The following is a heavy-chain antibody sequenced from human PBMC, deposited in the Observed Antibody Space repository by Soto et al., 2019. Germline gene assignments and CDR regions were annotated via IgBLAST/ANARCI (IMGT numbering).Heavy chain of an antibody. J-gene: IGHJ4*02. D-gene: IGHD3-10*01. CDR1: GFTASAYY. V-gene: IGHV3-53*01. CDR2: LYSGGAT. Sequence: PGGSLRLSCVVSGFTASAYYTSWVRQAPGKGLDWVSTLYSGGATFYADSVKGRFTISGDNSKNTLYLEMNSLRAEDTAVYYCARAGMWFGQLYWGQGSLVTVSS. CDR3: ARAGMWFGQLY.